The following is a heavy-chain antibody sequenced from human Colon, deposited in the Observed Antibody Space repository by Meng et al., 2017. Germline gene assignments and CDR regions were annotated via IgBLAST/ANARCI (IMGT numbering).Heavy chain of an antibody. CDR3: ARVIYASGNMAHLDY. CDR1: GDFLRSSNW. V-gene: IGHV4-4*02. D-gene: IGHD3-10*01. Sequence: QGQLQESVPVLVQPSGTLSPTCAVSGDFLRSSNWWSWVRQPPGRGLEWIGEIYHSGSTNYNPSLKNRVTMTVDKSKNEFSLTLSSVTAADTAFYYCARVIYASGNMAHLDYWGQGTLVTVSS. CDR2: IYHSGST. J-gene: IGHJ4*02.